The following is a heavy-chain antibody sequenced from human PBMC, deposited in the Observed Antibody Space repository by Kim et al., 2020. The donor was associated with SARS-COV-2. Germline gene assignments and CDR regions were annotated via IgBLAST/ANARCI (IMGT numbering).Heavy chain of an antibody. J-gene: IGHJ6*02. Sequence: KSGKGRFTISSDNSKNALYLQMNRLRTEDTALYYCAKGGSVAYYYGMDVWGQGTTVTVSS. D-gene: IGHD3-16*01. V-gene: IGHV3-43*01. CDR3: AKGGSVAYYYGMDV.